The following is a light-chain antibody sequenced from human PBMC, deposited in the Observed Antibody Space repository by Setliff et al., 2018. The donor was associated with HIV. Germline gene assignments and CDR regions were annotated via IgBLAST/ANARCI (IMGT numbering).Light chain of an antibody. J-gene: IGLJ1*01. CDR3: SSSTRSPTFLV. Sequence: SALTQPASVSGSPGQSITISCTGTSRDIGDNVVSWYQHYPGRAPKLIIYDVSERPLGVSSRFSASRSGNTASLTISGLQADVEAIYYCSSSTRSPTFLVFATGTKVTVL. V-gene: IGLV2-23*02. CDR1: SRDIGDNV. CDR2: DVS.